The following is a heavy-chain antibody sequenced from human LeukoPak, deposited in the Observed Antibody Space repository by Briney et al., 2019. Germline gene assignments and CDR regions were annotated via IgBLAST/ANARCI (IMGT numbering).Heavy chain of an antibody. CDR1: GFTFSDYY. V-gene: IGHV3-11*06. CDR2: ISSSSSYT. Sequence: GGSLRLSCVASGFTFSDYYMSWIRQAPGKGLEWVSYISSSSSYTNYADSVKGRFTISRDNAKNSLYLQMNSLRAEDTAVYYCARATAYSSSWYNYWGQGTLVTVSS. D-gene: IGHD6-13*01. CDR3: ARATAYSSSWYNY. J-gene: IGHJ4*02.